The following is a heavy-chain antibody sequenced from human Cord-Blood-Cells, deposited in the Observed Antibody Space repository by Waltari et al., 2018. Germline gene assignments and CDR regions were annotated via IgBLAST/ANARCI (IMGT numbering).Heavy chain of an antibody. CDR2: VYPEEGET. CDR3: ATCTDFDWFHPLDV. Sequence: QVQLVQSGAEVKKPGASVKVSCKVSGYTLTELSMPWVRQAPGKGLEWMGVVYPEEGETIYAQKCQGRVTMTEDTSTDTAYMELSSLRSEDTAVYYCATCTDFDWFHPLDVWGQGTLVTVSS. CDR1: GYTLTELS. V-gene: IGHV1-24*01. J-gene: IGHJ4*02. D-gene: IGHD3-9*01.